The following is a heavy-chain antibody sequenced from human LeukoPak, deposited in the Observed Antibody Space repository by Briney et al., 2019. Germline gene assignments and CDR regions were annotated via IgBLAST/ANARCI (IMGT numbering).Heavy chain of an antibody. CDR2: ISSTNTYI. CDR1: GFTFNTYS. J-gene: IGHJ4*02. D-gene: IGHD1-26*01. V-gene: IGHV3-21*01. Sequence: GGSLRLSCVASGFTFNTYSMHWVRQAPGKGLEWVSSISSTNTYIYYADSVRGRFTIFRDNAKNSLYLQMNSLRAEDTAVYYCARDDERDYTNLVGATLDYWGRGTLVTVSS. CDR3: ARDDERDYTNLVGATLDY.